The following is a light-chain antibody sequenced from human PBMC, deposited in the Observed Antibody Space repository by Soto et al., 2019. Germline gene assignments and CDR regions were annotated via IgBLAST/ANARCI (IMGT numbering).Light chain of an antibody. CDR2: DVN. CDR3: SSYSFSTTVL. CDR1: SSDIGLYNY. Sequence: QSALAQPASVSGSPGQSITISCTGTSSDIGLYNYVSWYQQHPGEAPKLIIFDVNNRPSGVSNRFSGSKSGNTASLTISGLQAEDDGDYYCSSYSFSTTVLFGGGTKLTVL. J-gene: IGLJ2*01. V-gene: IGLV2-14*03.